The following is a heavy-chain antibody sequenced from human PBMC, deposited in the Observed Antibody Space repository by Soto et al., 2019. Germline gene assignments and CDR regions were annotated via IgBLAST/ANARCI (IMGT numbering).Heavy chain of an antibody. Sequence: QLQLQESGPGLVKPSETLSLTCTVSGGSITSSSYYWGWIRQPPGKGLEWIGTIYYSGSTYYNPSLTSRPTITVDTSKHQFSLSLSAVTAADTAVYYCARPPHWVRVSGSYLRLSCFDPWGQGTLVTVSS. V-gene: IGHV4-39*01. CDR3: ARPPHWVRVSGSYLRLSCFDP. CDR1: GGSITSSSYY. D-gene: IGHD3-10*01. CDR2: IYYSGST. J-gene: IGHJ5*02.